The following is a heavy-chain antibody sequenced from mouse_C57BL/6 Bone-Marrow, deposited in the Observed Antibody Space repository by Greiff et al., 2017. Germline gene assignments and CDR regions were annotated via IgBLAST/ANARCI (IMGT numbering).Heavy chain of an antibody. Sequence: QVQLQQPGAELVKPGASVKMSCKASGYTFTSYWITWVKQRPGQGLEWIGDIYPGSGSTNYNEKFKSKATLTVDTSSSTAYMQLSSLSSDASAVYCCALYYSSSTRYYFDYWGQGTTLTVSS. V-gene: IGHV1-55*01. J-gene: IGHJ2*01. CDR1: GYTFTSYW. D-gene: IGHD1-1*01. CDR2: IYPGSGST. CDR3: ALYYSSSTRYYFDY.